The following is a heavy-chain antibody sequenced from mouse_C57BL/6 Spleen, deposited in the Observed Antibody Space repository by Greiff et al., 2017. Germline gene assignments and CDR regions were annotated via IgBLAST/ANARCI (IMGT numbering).Heavy chain of an antibody. D-gene: IGHD2-5*01. CDR3: ARDALYSNYDTWFAY. Sequence: EVQVVESEGGLVQPGSSMKLSCTASGFTFSDYYMAWVRQVPEKGLEWVANFNYDGSSTYYLDSLKSRFIISRDNAKNILYLQMSSLKSEDTATYYCARDALYSNYDTWFAYWGQGTLVTVSA. V-gene: IGHV5-16*01. CDR1: GFTFSDYY. CDR2: FNYDGSST. J-gene: IGHJ3*01.